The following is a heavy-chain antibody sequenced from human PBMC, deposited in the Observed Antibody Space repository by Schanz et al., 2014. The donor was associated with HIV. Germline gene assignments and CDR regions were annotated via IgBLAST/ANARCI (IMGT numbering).Heavy chain of an antibody. CDR1: GFTFSSYG. CDR2: IGGGGGSI. V-gene: IGHV3-23*01. CDR3: AKRGPYTGRYEYFQQ. D-gene: IGHD1-26*01. J-gene: IGHJ1*01. Sequence: EEKWLASFLFLVQPGESLRLSCAASGFTFSSYGMSWVRQAPGKGLEWVSIIGGGGGSIYYADSVKGRFIISRDNSKSTLYLQMNRLRAEDTAVYYCAKRGPYTGRYEYFQQGGQGTLVIVSA.